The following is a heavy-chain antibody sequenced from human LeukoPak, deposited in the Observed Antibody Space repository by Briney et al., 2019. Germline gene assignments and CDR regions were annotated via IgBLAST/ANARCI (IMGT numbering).Heavy chain of an antibody. CDR2: IYYSGST. CDR1: GGSISSYY. D-gene: IGHD1-1*01. Sequence: SETLSHTCTVSGGSISSYYWSWIRQPPGKGLEWIGYIYYSGSTKYNPSLKSRVTISLDTSKNQFSLKLSSVTAAYTAVYYCARLNDYYFDYWGQGALVTVSS. J-gene: IGHJ4*02. CDR3: ARLNDYYFDY. V-gene: IGHV4-59*01.